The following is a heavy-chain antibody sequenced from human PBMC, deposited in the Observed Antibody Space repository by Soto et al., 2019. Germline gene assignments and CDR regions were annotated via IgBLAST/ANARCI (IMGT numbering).Heavy chain of an antibody. Sequence: GGSLRLSCAASGFIFSSYAMKWVRQAPGKGLEWVSLIGESGTPTYYADSVKGRFTISRDNSGNTLFLEMYSLRAEDTVVYYCARYIPGVRYYGMDVWGQGTTVTVSS. J-gene: IGHJ6*02. CDR1: GFIFSSYA. V-gene: IGHV3-23*01. CDR2: IGESGTPT. CDR3: ARYIPGVRYYGMDV. D-gene: IGHD2-2*01.